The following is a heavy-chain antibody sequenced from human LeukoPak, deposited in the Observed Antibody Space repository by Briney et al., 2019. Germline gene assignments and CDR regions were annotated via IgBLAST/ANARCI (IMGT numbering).Heavy chain of an antibody. Sequence: TGGSLRLSCAASGFTFSSYAMYWVRQALGKGLEYVSAISTNGGSTYYANSVKGRFTISRDNSKTTLYLQMGSLRAEDMAVYYCAGGSSWYRGIDYWGQGTLVTVSS. CDR2: ISTNGGST. CDR3: AGGSSWYRGIDY. CDR1: GFTFSSYA. D-gene: IGHD6-13*01. V-gene: IGHV3-64*01. J-gene: IGHJ4*02.